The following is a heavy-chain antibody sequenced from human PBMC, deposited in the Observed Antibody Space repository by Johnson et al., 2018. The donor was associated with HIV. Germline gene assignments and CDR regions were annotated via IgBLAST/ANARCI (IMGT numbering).Heavy chain of an antibody. D-gene: IGHD6-13*01. Sequence: QVQLVESGGGVVKPGRSLRLSCAASGFTFSSYAMHWVRQAPGKGLEWVAVISYDGSNKYYADSVKGRFTISRDNSKNTLYLQMNSRRAEDTAVYYWARDSSSWRPSGAFDIWGQGTMVTVSS. CDR3: ARDSSSWRPSGAFDI. V-gene: IGHV3-30*14. J-gene: IGHJ3*02. CDR2: ISYDGSNK. CDR1: GFTFSSYA.